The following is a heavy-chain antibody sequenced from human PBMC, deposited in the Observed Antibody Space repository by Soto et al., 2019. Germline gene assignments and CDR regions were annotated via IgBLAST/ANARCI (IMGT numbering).Heavy chain of an antibody. CDR3: ARWKYDFWSGYYSQVGYYYMDV. Sequence: QVQLQQWGAGLLKPSETLSLTCAVYGGSFSGYYWSWIRQPPGKGLEWIGEINHSGSTNYNPSLKRRVTISVDTSKDHFSLKPSSVTAADTAVYYCARWKYDFWSGYYSQVGYYYMDVWGKGTTVTVSS. CDR2: INHSGST. D-gene: IGHD3-3*01. J-gene: IGHJ6*03. CDR1: GGSFSGYY. V-gene: IGHV4-34*01.